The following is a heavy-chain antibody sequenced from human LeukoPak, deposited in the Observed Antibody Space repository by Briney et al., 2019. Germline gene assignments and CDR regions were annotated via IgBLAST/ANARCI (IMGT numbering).Heavy chain of an antibody. Sequence: PSETLSLTCTVSSGSLSSYYWSWFRQAPGKGLEWIGYIYYSGSTNYNPSLKSRVTISVDTSRNQSSLKLSSLTAADTAVYYCARGLPGFSNGDDAFDMWGQGTMVTVSS. CDR1: SGSLSSYY. D-gene: IGHD6-19*01. CDR3: ARGLPGFSNGDDAFDM. V-gene: IGHV4-59*01. J-gene: IGHJ3*02. CDR2: IYYSGST.